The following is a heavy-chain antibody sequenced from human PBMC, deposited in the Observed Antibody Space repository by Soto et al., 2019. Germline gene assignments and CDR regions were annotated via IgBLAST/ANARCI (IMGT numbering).Heavy chain of an antibody. CDR3: ARHAGIAARPVFYYYGMDV. V-gene: IGHV5-51*01. CDR1: GYSFTNYW. Sequence: GESLKISCKGSGYSFTNYWIDWVRQMPGKGLEWMGIIYPGDSDTRYSPSFQGQVTISADKSISTAYLQWCSLKASDTAMYYCARHAGIAARPVFYYYGMDVCGQGTTVTVSS. CDR2: IYPGDSDT. J-gene: IGHJ6*02. D-gene: IGHD6-6*01.